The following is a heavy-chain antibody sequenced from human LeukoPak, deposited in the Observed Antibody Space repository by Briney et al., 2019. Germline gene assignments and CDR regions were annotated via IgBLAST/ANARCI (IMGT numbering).Heavy chain of an antibody. V-gene: IGHV4-31*03. CDR3: AGVVHGYFDY. Sequence: SETLSLTCTVSGGSISSGDYYWSWIRQHPGKGLEWIGYIYYSGSTYYNPSLKSRVTISVDTSKNQFSLKLSSVTAADTAVYYCAGVVHGYFDYWGQGTLVTDSS. J-gene: IGHJ4*02. CDR2: IYYSGST. CDR1: GGSISSGDYY.